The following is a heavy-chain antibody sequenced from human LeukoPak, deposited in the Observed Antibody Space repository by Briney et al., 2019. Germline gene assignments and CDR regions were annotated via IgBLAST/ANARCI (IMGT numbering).Heavy chain of an antibody. CDR2: IKTGGSIT. J-gene: IGHJ4*02. CDR1: GFTFSSYW. CDR3: ARVATGSYHFDY. V-gene: IGHV3-74*01. Sequence: GGSLRLSCAASGFTFSSYWMHWVRHAPGKGLVWVSRIKTGGSITSYADSMKDRFTISRDNAKNTLYVQMNSLRVEDTAVYYCARVATGSYHFDYWGQGTLVTVSS. D-gene: IGHD1-26*01.